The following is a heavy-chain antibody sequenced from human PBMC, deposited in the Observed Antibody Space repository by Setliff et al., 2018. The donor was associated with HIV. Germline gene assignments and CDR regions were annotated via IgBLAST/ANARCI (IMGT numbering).Heavy chain of an antibody. Sequence: SETLSLTCTVSGGSISSSSYYWGWIRQPPGKGLEWIGSIYYSGSTYYNPSLKSRVTISVDTSKNQFPLKLSSVTAEDTAVYYCARQDSYSYGYNYFDYWGQGTLVTVSS. CDR2: IYYSGST. V-gene: IGHV4-39*01. CDR1: GGSISSSSYY. J-gene: IGHJ4*02. D-gene: IGHD5-18*01. CDR3: ARQDSYSYGYNYFDY.